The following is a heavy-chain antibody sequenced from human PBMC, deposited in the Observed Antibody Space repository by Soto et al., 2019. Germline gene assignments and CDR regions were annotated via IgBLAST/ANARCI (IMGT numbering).Heavy chain of an antibody. Sequence: PSETLSLTCTVSSGSISGYYWSWVRQPPGKGLEWIGDIYKSGSTNYYNSGSTSYNPSLKSLVTISLDTSKNQFSLNLRSVTAAETEVYYCERAQRGYNYGYTYYHYGMDVWGQGSTVAVSS. D-gene: IGHD5-18*01. CDR3: ERAQRGYNYGYTYYHYGMDV. CDR2: IYKSGSTNYYNSGST. J-gene: IGHJ6*02. CDR1: SGSISGYY. V-gene: IGHV4-59*01.